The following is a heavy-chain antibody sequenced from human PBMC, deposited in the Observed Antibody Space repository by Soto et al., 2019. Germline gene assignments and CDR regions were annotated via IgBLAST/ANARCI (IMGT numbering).Heavy chain of an antibody. Sequence: PGGSLRLSCAASGFTFSCFGMHWVRQAPGKGLEWVAVISYDGTEGKYADSVKGRATLSRDNSKNTVYLQMNRLRGDDSAIYYCAKGRFDFVTISAFEHWGQGTLVTVSP. V-gene: IGHV3-30*18. CDR3: AKGRFDFVTISAFEH. CDR2: ISYDGTEG. J-gene: IGHJ4*01. D-gene: IGHD3-3*02. CDR1: GFTFSCFG.